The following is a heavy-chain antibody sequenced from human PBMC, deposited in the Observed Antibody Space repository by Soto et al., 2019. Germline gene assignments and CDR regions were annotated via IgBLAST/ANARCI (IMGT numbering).Heavy chain of an antibody. CDR2: ISYSGTP. CDR1: GGSVSSGPYH. CDR3: MRSHGAY. J-gene: IGHJ4*02. Sequence: QVQLQESGPGLVKTSETLSLTCTVSGGSVSSGPYHWNWVRQPPGKVLELMGHISYSGTPNYNPSLRGRVFMATDTSMNQFSLRLTSVTVADTAVYYCMRSHGAYWGQGALVTVSP. D-gene: IGHD2-8*01. V-gene: IGHV4-61*01.